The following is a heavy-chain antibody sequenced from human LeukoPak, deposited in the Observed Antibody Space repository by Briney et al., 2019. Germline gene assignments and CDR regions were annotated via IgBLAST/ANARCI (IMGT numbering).Heavy chain of an antibody. Sequence: GGSLRLSCAASGFIFGNYAMSWVRQAPGKGLEWVSAISGSGGSTYYADSVKGRFTISRDNSKNTLYLQMNSLRAEDTAVYYCAKDAGITMIVVPDAFDIWGQGTMVTVSS. CDR1: GFIFGNYA. CDR3: AKDAGITMIVVPDAFDI. J-gene: IGHJ3*02. CDR2: ISGSGGST. V-gene: IGHV3-23*01. D-gene: IGHD3-22*01.